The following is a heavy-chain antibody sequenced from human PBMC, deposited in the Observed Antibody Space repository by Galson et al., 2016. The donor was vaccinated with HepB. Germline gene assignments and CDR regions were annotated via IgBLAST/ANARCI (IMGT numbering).Heavy chain of an antibody. Sequence: SLRLSCAASGFSFGDYAMNWLRQAPGKGLEWVAFIGSKAYGETTQYAASVQGRFTISRDDSKSIAYLQMTSLKNEDTAVYYCSASYGDQPGAWLDPWGQGTLVTVSS. CDR3: SASYGDQPGAWLDP. V-gene: IGHV3-49*03. J-gene: IGHJ5*02. CDR1: GFSFGDYA. D-gene: IGHD5-18*01. CDR2: IGSKAYGETT.